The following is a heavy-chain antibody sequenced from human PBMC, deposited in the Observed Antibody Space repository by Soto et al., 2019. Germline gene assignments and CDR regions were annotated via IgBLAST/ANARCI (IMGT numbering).Heavy chain of an antibody. V-gene: IGHV3-23*01. Sequence: GGSLRLSCAASGFTFSSYAMSWVRQAPGKGLEWVSAISGSGGSTYYADSVKGRFTISRDNSKNTLYLQMNSLRAEDTAVYYCARVYYYDSSGYPAFDYWGQGTLVTVSS. CDR2: ISGSGGST. J-gene: IGHJ4*02. CDR3: ARVYYYDSSGYPAFDY. D-gene: IGHD3-22*01. CDR1: GFTFSSYA.